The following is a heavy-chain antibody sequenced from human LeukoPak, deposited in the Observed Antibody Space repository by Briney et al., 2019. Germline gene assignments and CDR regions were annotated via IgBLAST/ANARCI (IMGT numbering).Heavy chain of an antibody. CDR2: VYHAGST. J-gene: IGHJ5*02. D-gene: IGHD3-10*01. V-gene: IGHV4-39*01. Sequence: PSETLSLTCTVSGDSISSDTYHWGWIRQPPGKGLQWIGSVYHAGSTYYNPSLKSRVRISVDTSKDQFYLKLFPVTAADTAMYYCARSGWPMGGFDPWGQGILVTVSS. CDR3: ARSGWPMGGFDP. CDR1: GDSISSDTYH.